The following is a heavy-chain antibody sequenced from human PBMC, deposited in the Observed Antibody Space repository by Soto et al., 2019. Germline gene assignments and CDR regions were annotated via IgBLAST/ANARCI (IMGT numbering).Heavy chain of an antibody. CDR3: ARDFPHFTNYGDYPYFDY. J-gene: IGHJ4*02. CDR2: INHSGST. V-gene: IGHV4-34*01. Sequence: PSETLSLTCAVDGGSFSGYDWSWIRQPPGKGLEWIGEINHSGSTNYNPSLKSRVTISVDTSKNQFSLKLSSVTAADTAVYYCARDFPHFTNYGDYPYFDYWGQRTLVTVSS. CDR1: GGSFSGYD. D-gene: IGHD4-17*01.